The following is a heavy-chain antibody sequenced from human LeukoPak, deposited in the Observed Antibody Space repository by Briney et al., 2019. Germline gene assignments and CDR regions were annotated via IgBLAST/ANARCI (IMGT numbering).Heavy chain of an antibody. J-gene: IGHJ4*02. CDR2: ISAYNGNT. D-gene: IGHD2-2*01. Sequence: GASVKVSCKASGYTFTSYGISWVRQAPGQGLEWMAWISAYNGNTNYAQKLQGRVTMTTDTSTSTAYMELRSLRSDDTAVYYCAGPLYCSSTSCPTVRFDYWGQGTLVTVSS. CDR3: AGPLYCSSTSCPTVRFDY. V-gene: IGHV1-18*01. CDR1: GYTFTSYG.